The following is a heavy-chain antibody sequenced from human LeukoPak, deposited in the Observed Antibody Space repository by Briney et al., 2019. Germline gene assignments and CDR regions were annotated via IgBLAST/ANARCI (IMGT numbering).Heavy chain of an antibody. CDR2: IKQDGSEK. CDR3: ARDTSGYSTIWYPDYYNGMDV. V-gene: IGHV3-7*01. CDR1: GFTFSTYW. Sequence: GGSLRLSCVGSGFTFSTYWMSWVRQAPGKGLEWVANIKQDGSEKHYLDSVKGRFSIFRDNAKKSLSLHMNSLRAEDTAIYYCARDTSGYSTIWYPDYYNGMDVWGQGTTVTVSS. J-gene: IGHJ6*02. D-gene: IGHD6-13*01.